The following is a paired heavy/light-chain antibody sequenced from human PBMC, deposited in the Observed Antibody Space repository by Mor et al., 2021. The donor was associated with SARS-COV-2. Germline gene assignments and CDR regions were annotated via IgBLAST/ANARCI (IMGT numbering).Heavy chain of an antibody. CDR2: ISSSSSTI. D-gene: IGHD5-12*01. Sequence: EVQLVESGGGLVQPGGSLRLSCAASGFTFSSYSMNWVRQAPGKGLEWVSYISSSSSTIYYADSVKGRFTSSRDNAKNSLYLQMNSLRDEDTAVYYCARDLIMPYSAYDRRQSYYYYYGMDVWGQGTTVTVSS. CDR1: GFTFSSYS. V-gene: IGHV3-48*02. J-gene: IGHJ6*02. CDR3: ARDLIMPYSAYDRRQSYYYYYGMDV.
Light chain of an antibody. Sequence: QSALTQPASVSGSPGQSITISCTGTSSDVGGYNYVSWYQQHPGKAPKLMIYDVSKRPSGVSNRFSGSKSGNTASLTISGLQAEDEADYYCSSYTSSTRVFGTGTKVTVL. CDR1: SSDVGGYNY. CDR2: DVS. CDR3: SSYTSSTRV. V-gene: IGLV2-14*01. J-gene: IGLJ1*01.